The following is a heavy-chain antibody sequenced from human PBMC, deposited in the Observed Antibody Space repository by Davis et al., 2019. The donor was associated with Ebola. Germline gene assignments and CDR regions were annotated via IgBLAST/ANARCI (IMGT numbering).Heavy chain of an antibody. CDR2: ISGSGGST. V-gene: IGHV3-23*01. J-gene: IGHJ5*02. CDR1: GFTVSSNY. Sequence: GGSLRLSCAASGFTVSSNYMSWVRQAPGKGLEWVSAISGSGGSTYYADSVKGRFTISRDNSKNTLYLQMNSLRAEDTAVYYCAKGTTVTTRGWFDPWGQGTLVTVSS. CDR3: AKGTTVTTRGWFDP. D-gene: IGHD4-17*01.